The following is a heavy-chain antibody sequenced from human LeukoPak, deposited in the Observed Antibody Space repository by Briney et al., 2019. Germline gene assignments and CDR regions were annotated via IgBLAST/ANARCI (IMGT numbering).Heavy chain of an antibody. V-gene: IGHV1-46*01. CDR1: GYTFTSYY. CDR3: ARLYYYDSSGYYTPDPYYFDY. CDR2: INPGGGST. J-gene: IGHJ4*02. D-gene: IGHD3-22*01. Sequence: ASVKVSCKASGYTFTSYYMHWVRQAPGQGLEWMGIINPGGGSTSYAQKFQGRVTMTRDTSTSTVYMELSSLRSEDTAVYYCARLYYYDSSGYYTPDPYYFDYWGQGTLVTVSS.